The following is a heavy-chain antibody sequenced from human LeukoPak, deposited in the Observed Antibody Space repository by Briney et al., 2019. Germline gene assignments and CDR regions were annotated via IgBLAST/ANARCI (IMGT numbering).Heavy chain of an antibody. CDR3: ARDDRYNWNDGPSHFDY. CDR1: GYSISSGYY. V-gene: IGHV4-38-2*02. Sequence: SETLSLTRTVSGYSISSGYYWGWIRQPPGKGLEWIGSIYHSGSTYYNPSLKSRVTISVDTSKNQFSLKLSSVTAADTAVYYCARDDRYNWNDGPSHFDYWGQGTLVTVSS. CDR2: IYHSGST. J-gene: IGHJ4*02. D-gene: IGHD1-20*01.